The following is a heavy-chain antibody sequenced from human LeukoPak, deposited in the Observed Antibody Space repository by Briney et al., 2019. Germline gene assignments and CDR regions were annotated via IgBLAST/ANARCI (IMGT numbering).Heavy chain of an antibody. J-gene: IGHJ4*02. D-gene: IGHD4-17*01. CDR2: IYYSGST. CDR1: VGSLSSGGYY. CDR3: ARTDYGVDDY. Sequence: SETLSLTCTVSVGSLSSGGYYCSCVRQHPGTGLEWIGYIYYSGSTYYNPSLKSRVTISVNTSKNQFSLKLSSVTAADTAVYYCARTDYGVDDYWGQGTLVTVSS. V-gene: IGHV4-31*03.